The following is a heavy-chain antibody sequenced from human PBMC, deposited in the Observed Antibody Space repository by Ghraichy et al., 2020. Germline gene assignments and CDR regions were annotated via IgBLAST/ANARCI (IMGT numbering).Heavy chain of an antibody. V-gene: IGHV1-24*01. CDR2: FDPEDGET. J-gene: IGHJ4*02. D-gene: IGHD1-26*01. CDR1: GYTLTELS. Sequence: AAVKVSCKVSGYTLTELSMHWVRQAPGKGLEWMGGFDPEDGETIYAQKFQGRVTMTEDTSTDTAYMELSSLRSEDTAVYYCATDPIVGATTGDYWGQGTLVTVSS. CDR3: ATDPIVGATTGDY.